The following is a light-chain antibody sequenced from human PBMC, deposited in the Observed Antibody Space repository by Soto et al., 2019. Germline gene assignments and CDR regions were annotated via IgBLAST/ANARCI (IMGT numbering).Light chain of an antibody. CDR3: QQYSSYPSLT. CDR1: RTINNL. J-gene: IGKJ4*01. CDR2: KAS. Sequence: DIQMTQSPSTLSASVGDRVSITCRASRTINNLMAWYQQKPGQAPKLLIYKASNLETGVPSRFSGSGSGTEFTLTISSLQPDDFATYYCQQYSSYPSLTFGGGTKVDI. V-gene: IGKV1-5*03.